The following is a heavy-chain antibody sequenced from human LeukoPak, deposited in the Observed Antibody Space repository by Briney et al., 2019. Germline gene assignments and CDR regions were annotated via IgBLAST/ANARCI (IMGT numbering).Heavy chain of an antibody. CDR1: GFTFSSYA. Sequence: GGSLRLSCAASGFTFSSYAMSWVRQAPGKGLEWVSAISGSGGSTYYVDSVKGGFTVSRDNSNHTLFLQMTSLRAEDTDVYYCAKDGGLWVSAHWGDSWGRGTLVTVSS. D-gene: IGHD7-27*01. J-gene: IGHJ4*02. CDR3: AKDGGLWVSAHWGDS. V-gene: IGHV3-23*01. CDR2: ISGSGGST.